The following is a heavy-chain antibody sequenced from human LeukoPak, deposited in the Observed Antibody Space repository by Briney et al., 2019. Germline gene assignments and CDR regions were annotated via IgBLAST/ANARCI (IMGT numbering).Heavy chain of an antibody. D-gene: IGHD3-10*01. V-gene: IGHV1-8*01. CDR1: GYTFTSYD. J-gene: IGHJ6*03. CDR2: MNPNSGNT. CDR3: ARGVRGVISGHYYYYMDV. Sequence: GASVKVSCKASGYTFTSYDINWVRQATGQGLEWMGWMNPNSGNTGYSQKFQGRVTMTRNTSISTAYMELSSLRSEDTAVYYCARGVRGVISGHYYYYMDVWGKGTTVTISS.